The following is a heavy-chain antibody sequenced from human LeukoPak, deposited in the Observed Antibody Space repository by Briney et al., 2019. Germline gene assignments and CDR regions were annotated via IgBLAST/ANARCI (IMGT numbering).Heavy chain of an antibody. CDR3: ARDREQWLVRPGYYFDY. V-gene: IGHV3-21*01. CDR2: ISSSSNYK. J-gene: IGHJ4*02. CDR1: GSTFSSYN. Sequence: GGSLRLSCAASGSTFSSYNMNWVRQAPGKGLEWVSSISSSSNYKHYADSVKGRFTISRDNAKNSVYLQMNSLRAEDTAIYYCARDREQWLVRPGYYFDYWGQGTLVTVSS. D-gene: IGHD6-19*01.